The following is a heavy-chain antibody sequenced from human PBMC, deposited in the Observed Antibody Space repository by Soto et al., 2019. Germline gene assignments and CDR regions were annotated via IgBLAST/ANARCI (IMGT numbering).Heavy chain of an antibody. Sequence: GWSLRLSCAASGFTFSSYSMNWVRQAPGKGLEWVSYISSSSSTIYYADSVKGRFTISRDNAKNSLYLQMNSLRDEDTAVYYCERELSSGWFTSLDYWGQGTLLTVSS. CDR3: ERELSSGWFTSLDY. D-gene: IGHD6-19*01. V-gene: IGHV3-48*02. CDR2: ISSSSSTI. J-gene: IGHJ4*02. CDR1: GFTFSSYS.